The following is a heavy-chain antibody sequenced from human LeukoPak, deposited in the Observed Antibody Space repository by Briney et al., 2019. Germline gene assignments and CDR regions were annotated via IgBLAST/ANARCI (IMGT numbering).Heavy chain of an antibody. CDR1: GYTFSTYG. J-gene: IGHJ4*02. V-gene: IGHV3-33*08. CDR3: ARELNWGLDY. D-gene: IGHD7-27*01. CDR2: IWHDGSDK. Sequence: PGRSLRLSCAASGYTFSTYGLHWVRQAPGKGLEWVALIWHDGSDKYYADSVKGRFTISRDTSKNTLYLQMNSLRAEDTAVYYCARELNWGLDYWGQGTLVTVSS.